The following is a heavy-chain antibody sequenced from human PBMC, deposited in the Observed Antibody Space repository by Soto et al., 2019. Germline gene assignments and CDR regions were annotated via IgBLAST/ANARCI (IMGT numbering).Heavy chain of an antibody. V-gene: IGHV3-30-3*01. CDR2: ISFDGSDK. CDR3: ARELLADLGEYCSGGSCYSKYYGMDV. D-gene: IGHD2-15*01. J-gene: IGHJ6*02. CDR1: GFTFSSYA. Sequence: QVQLVESGGGVVQPGRSLRLSCAASGFTFSSYAMHWVRQAPGKGLEWVAVISFDGSDKYCADSVKGRFTISRDNSKNTLYLQMNSLRAEDTAVYYCARELLADLGEYCSGGSCYSKYYGMDVWGQGTTVTVSS.